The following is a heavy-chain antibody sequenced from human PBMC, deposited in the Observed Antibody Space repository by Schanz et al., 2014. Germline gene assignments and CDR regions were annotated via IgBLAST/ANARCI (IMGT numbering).Heavy chain of an antibody. CDR1: GFTVSANY. CDR2: IDYAGST. J-gene: IGHJ4*02. Sequence: EVQLLESGGGLVQPGGSLRLSCAVSGFTVSANYMIWVRQPPGKGLEWVSLIDYAGSTNYADSVKGRMTVSRDTSKNTVYLQMNSLRGEDTGMYYCARGDPVAGLDYWGRGTLVTVSS. V-gene: IGHV3-66*01. CDR3: ARGDPVAGLDY.